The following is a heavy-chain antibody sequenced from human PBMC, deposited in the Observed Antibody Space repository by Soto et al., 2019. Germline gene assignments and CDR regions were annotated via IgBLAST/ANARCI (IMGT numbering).Heavy chain of an antibody. Sequence: HVQVVESGGGVAQPGRSLRLSCATSGFTFRSDGMHWVRQAPGKGLEWVAFVWPDGSKKYYGDSVKGRFTISRDNSNNTLYLQMNSLRAEDTAIYYCAREEPGDYDNFYYGMDVWGQGTTVTVSS. CDR1: GFTFRSDG. CDR2: VWPDGSKK. D-gene: IGHD4-17*01. V-gene: IGHV3-33*01. CDR3: AREEPGDYDNFYYGMDV. J-gene: IGHJ6*02.